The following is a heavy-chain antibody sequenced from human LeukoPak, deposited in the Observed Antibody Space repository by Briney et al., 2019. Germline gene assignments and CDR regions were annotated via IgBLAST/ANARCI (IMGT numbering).Heavy chain of an antibody. CDR2: IYYSGIT. J-gene: IGHJ4*02. D-gene: IGHD3-10*01. V-gene: IGHV4-59*08. Sequence: SETLSLTCTVSGGSISDYYWSWIRQPPGKGLEWIGYIYYSGITNYNPSLKTRVTILVDTSKNQFSLKLSSVTAADTAVYYCARGDGLFDYWGQGTLVTVSS. CDR1: GGSISDYY. CDR3: ARGDGLFDY.